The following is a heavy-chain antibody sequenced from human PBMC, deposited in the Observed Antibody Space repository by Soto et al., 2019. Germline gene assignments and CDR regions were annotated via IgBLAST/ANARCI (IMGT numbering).Heavy chain of an antibody. J-gene: IGHJ6*03. V-gene: IGHV1-18*01. Sequence: ASVKVSCKASGYTFTSYGISWVRQAPGQGLEWMGWISAYNGNTNYAQKLQGRVTMTTDTSTSTAYMELRSLRSDDTAVYYCARMVKYTSDFWSGYYLDYYYYYMDVWGKGTTVTVSS. D-gene: IGHD3-3*01. CDR2: ISAYNGNT. CDR3: ARMVKYTSDFWSGYYLDYYYYYMDV. CDR1: GYTFTSYG.